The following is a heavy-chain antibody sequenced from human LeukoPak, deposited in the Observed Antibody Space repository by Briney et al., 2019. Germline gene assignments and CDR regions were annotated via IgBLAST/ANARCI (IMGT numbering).Heavy chain of an antibody. J-gene: IGHJ4*02. CDR3: AREYYKVRGVYYFDY. CDR1: GGSISSYY. V-gene: IGHV4-4*07. Sequence: SETLSLTCTVSGGSISSYYWSWIRQPAGKGLEWIGRIYTSGSTNYNPSLKSRVTMSVDTSKNQFSLKLSSVTAADTAVYYCAREYYKVRGVYYFDYWGQGTLVTVSS. D-gene: IGHD3-10*01. CDR2: IYTSGST.